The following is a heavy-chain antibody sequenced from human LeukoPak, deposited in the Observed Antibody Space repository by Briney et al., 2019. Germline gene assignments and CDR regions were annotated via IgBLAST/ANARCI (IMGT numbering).Heavy chain of an antibody. CDR1: GYTLTDFS. J-gene: IGHJ4*02. CDR3: ATLDSYYDNSGRPLVPD. CDR2: FNREDDEA. V-gene: IGHV1-24*01. D-gene: IGHD3-22*01. Sequence: ASLKVSCKVSGYTLTDFSMHWVRQAPGKGLEWMGGFNREDDEAIYAPHFQGRVTVTEDTSTDTAYTELSSLRSEDTAVYYCATLDSYYDNSGRPLVPDWGQGTLVTVSS.